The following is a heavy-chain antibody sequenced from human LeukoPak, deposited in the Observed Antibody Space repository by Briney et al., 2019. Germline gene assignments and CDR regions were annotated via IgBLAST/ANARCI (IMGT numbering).Heavy chain of an antibody. Sequence: SXKXXXXTFSSXXXSWVXXAXXQGLXWMXGXXPIFGTANYAQKFQGRVTITADESTSTAYMELSSLRSEDTAVYYCARKHYYDSSGYYDPEDDWFDPWGQGTLVTVSS. CDR2: XXPIFGTA. D-gene: IGHD3-22*01. V-gene: IGHV1-69*01. CDR3: ARKHYYDSSGYYDPEDDWFDP. J-gene: IGHJ5*02. CDR1: XXTFSSXX.